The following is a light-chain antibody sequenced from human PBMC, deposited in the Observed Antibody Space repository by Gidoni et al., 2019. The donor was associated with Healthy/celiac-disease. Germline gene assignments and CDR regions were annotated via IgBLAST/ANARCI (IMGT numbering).Light chain of an antibody. V-gene: IGKV3-20*01. J-gene: IGKJ4*01. CDR1: QSVSSSY. Sequence: ERAFTQYPGTLSLSPGERATLSGRASQSVSSSYLAWYQQKPCQAHSLLIYGASSRATGIPDRFSGSGSGTDFTLTISRLEPEDFAVYYCQQYGSSSLTFGGGTKVEIK. CDR2: GAS. CDR3: QQYGSSSLT.